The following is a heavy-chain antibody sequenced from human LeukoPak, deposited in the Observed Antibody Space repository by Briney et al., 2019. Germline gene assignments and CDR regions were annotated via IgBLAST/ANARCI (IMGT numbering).Heavy chain of an antibody. CDR1: GYTFTSYG. V-gene: IGHV1-18*01. D-gene: IGHD5-18*01. Sequence: ASVKVSCKASGYTFTSYGISWVRQAPGQGLEWMGWISAYNGNTNYAQKLQGRVTMTTDTSTSTAYMELRSLRSDDTAVYYCARDVKNTAMVAYYYYMDVWAKGPRSPSP. CDR2: ISAYNGNT. J-gene: IGHJ6*03. CDR3: ARDVKNTAMVAYYYYMDV.